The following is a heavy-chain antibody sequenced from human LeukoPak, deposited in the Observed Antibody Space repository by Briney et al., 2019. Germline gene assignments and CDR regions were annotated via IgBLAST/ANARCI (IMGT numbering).Heavy chain of an antibody. D-gene: IGHD3-22*01. CDR3: ARHLGAGYYYDSSGYFSWFDP. Sequence: SETLSLTRTVSGGSISSSSYYWGWIRQPPGKGLEWIGSIYYSGSTYYNPSLKSRVTISVDTSKNQFSLKLSSVTAADTAVYYCARHLGAGYYYDSSGYFSWFDPWGQGTLVTVSS. CDR1: GGSISSSSYY. CDR2: IYYSGST. J-gene: IGHJ5*02. V-gene: IGHV4-39*01.